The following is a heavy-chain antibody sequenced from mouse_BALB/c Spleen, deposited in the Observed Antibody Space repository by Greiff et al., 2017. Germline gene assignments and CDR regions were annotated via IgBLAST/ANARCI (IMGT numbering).Heavy chain of an antibody. CDR1: GFTFSSYA. J-gene: IGHJ2*01. CDR2: ISSGGSYT. D-gene: IGHD1-2*01. V-gene: IGHV5-9-3*01. Sequence: EVQRVESGGGLVKPGGSLKLSCAASGFTFSSYAMSWVRQTPEKRLEWVATISSGGSYTYYPDSVKGRFTISRDNAKNTLYLQMSSLRSEDTAMYYCARQDYYGVFDYWGQGTTLTVSS. CDR3: ARQDYYGVFDY.